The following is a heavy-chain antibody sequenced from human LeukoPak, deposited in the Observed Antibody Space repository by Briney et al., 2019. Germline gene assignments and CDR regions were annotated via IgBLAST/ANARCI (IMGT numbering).Heavy chain of an antibody. CDR1: GFTFSTYA. J-gene: IGHJ4*02. CDR3: AKSPGSTYLFDY. Sequence: PGGSLRPSCAASGFTFSTYAMSWVCQAPGKGLEWVSAVSGNGGSTNYADSVKGRFTISRDNSKNTVYLQMNSLRAEDTAVYYCAKSPGSTYLFDYWGQGTLVTVSS. V-gene: IGHV3-23*01. D-gene: IGHD2-2*01. CDR2: VSGNGGST.